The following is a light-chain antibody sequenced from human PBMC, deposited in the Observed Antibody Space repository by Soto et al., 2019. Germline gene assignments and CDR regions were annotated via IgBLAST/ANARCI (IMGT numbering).Light chain of an antibody. CDR2: YDS. CDR1: NIGSKS. Sequence: SYELTQPPSVSVAPGKTARINCGGNNIGSKSVHWYQQKPGQAPVLVIYYDSDRPSGIPERFSGSNSGNTATLTISRVEAGDEADYYCQVWDSSSDHVFGTGTKLTVL. V-gene: IGLV3-21*04. J-gene: IGLJ1*01. CDR3: QVWDSSSDHV.